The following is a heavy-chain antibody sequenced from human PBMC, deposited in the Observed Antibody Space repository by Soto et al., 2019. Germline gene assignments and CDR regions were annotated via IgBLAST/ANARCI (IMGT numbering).Heavy chain of an antibody. CDR2: ISGDGGNK. Sequence: GGSLRLSCTTSGLTFTSYAIHWVRQAPGKGLEWVSVISGDGGNKYFAESVRGRFLISRDNSKNTVYLQMNSLRPEDTAVYFCARRLTTTVSALGYWGQGTLVTVSS. D-gene: IGHD4-4*01. CDR1: GLTFTSYA. J-gene: IGHJ4*02. CDR3: ARRLTTTVSALGY. V-gene: IGHV3-30-3*01.